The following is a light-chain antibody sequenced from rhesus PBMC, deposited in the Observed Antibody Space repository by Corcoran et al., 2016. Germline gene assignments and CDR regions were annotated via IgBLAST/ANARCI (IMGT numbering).Light chain of an antibody. CDR2: NTN. CDR3: SLYYCGGDV. CDR1: AGAVTRGND. Sequence: QAVVTQEPSLTVSPGGTVTLTCGSSAGAVTRGNDPNWFQQKPGQAPRGLIYNTNSKPSWTPARFSGSLAGANVVLILSGAQPDDEADYYCSLYYCGGDVFGSGTKLTVL. V-gene: IGLV7-71*01. J-gene: IGLJ6*01.